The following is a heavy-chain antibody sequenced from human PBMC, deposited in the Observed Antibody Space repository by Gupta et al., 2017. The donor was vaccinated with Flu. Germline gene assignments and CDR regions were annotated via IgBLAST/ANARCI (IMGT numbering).Heavy chain of an antibody. CDR2: ISASGGRT. V-gene: IGHV3-23*01. J-gene: IGHJ6*02. D-gene: IGHD1-26*01. CDR3: AKNRVAGAISYYYGLDV. Sequence: PGKGLEWVAAISASGGRTYYADSVKGRFTISRDTSKSTLYLQMNSLRADDTAVYYCAKNRVAGAISYYYGLDVWGQGTTVTVSS.